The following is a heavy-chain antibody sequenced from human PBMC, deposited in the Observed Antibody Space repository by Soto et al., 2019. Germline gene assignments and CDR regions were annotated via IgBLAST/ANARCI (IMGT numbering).Heavy chain of an antibody. D-gene: IGHD3-22*01. CDR1: GFTLCSYA. V-gene: IGHV3-23*01. CDR2: ISGSGGST. Sequence: AGGSLRLSCAASGFTLCSYALSLVRPAPGEGVEWVSAISGSGGSTYYADSVKGRFTISRDNSKNTLYLQMNSLRAEDTAVYYCAKDRTSLAPYDSSGYFDYWGQGTLVTVSS. CDR3: AKDRTSLAPYDSSGYFDY. J-gene: IGHJ4*02.